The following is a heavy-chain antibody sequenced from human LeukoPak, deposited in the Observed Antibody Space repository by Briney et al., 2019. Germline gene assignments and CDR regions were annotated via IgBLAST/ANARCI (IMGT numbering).Heavy chain of an antibody. CDR2: IYHSGST. D-gene: IGHD2-2*01. V-gene: IGHV4-30-2*01. J-gene: IGHJ5*02. CDR1: GGSISSGGYS. Sequence: SQTLSLTCAVSGGSISSGGYSWRWIRQPPGKGLEWIGYIYHSGSTYYNPSLKSRVTISVDRSKNQFSLKLSSVTAADTAVYYCARGAMARRGGWFDPWGQGTLVTVSS. CDR3: ARGAMARRGGWFDP.